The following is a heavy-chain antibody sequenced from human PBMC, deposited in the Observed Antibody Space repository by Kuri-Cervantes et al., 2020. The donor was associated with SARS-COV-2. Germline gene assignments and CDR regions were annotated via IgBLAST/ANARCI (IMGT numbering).Heavy chain of an antibody. D-gene: IGHD2-2*01. CDR2: IYYSGST. CDR3: ARVVPAADEGLYYYYMDV. J-gene: IGHJ6*03. V-gene: IGHV4-39*07. Sequence: ESLKISCTVSGGSISSSSYYWGWIRQPPGKGLKWIGSIYYSGSTYYNPSLKSRVTISVDTSKNQFSLKLSSVTAADTAVYYCARVVPAADEGLYYYYMDVWGKGTTVTVSS. CDR1: GGSISSSSYY.